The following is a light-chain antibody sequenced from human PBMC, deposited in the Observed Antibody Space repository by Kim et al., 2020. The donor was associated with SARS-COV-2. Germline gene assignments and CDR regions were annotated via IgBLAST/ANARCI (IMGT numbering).Light chain of an antibody. CDR2: GAS. J-gene: IGKJ2*01. CDR1: QSISSSY. Sequence: EIVLTQSPGTLSLSPGERVTLSCRASQSISSSYLAWYQQKPGQAPRLLIYGASSRATGTPDRFSGSGSGTDFTLTISRLEPEDFAVYYCQQYGTSYTFGQGTKLEI. CDR3: QQYGTSYT. V-gene: IGKV3-20*01.